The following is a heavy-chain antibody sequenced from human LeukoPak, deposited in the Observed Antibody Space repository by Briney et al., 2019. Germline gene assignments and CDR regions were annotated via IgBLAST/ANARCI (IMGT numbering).Heavy chain of an antibody. CDR2: MNPNSGDT. CDR1: GYTFTSYD. D-gene: IGHD6-6*01. Sequence: GASVKVSCKASGYTFTSYDINWVRQATGQGLEWMGWMNPNSGDTGYAQNFQGRVTMTTDTSTSTAYMELRSLRSDDTAVYYCASGKYSSSSQLDYWGQGTLVTVSS. CDR3: ASGKYSSSSQLDY. V-gene: IGHV1-8*01. J-gene: IGHJ4*02.